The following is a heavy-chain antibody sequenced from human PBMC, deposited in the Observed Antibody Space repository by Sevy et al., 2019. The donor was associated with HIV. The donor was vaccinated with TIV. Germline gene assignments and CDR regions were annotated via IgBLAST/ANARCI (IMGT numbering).Heavy chain of an antibody. D-gene: IGHD2-8*01. V-gene: IGHV3-23*01. Sequence: GGYLRLSCAASGFTFSKYSMSWVRQPPGKGLEWVSTLSFGCGEINYADYVKGRFTFSRNNSKSSVYLQMNNLRPEDTAVYYCAREGCTKPHDYWGQGTLVTVSS. J-gene: IGHJ4*02. CDR1: GFTFSKYS. CDR2: LSFGCGEI. CDR3: AREGCTKPHDY.